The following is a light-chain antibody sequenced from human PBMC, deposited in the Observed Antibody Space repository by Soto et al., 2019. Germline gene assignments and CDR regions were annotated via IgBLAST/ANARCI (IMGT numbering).Light chain of an antibody. J-gene: IGKJ1*01. Sequence: DIQMNQSPSTLSASLEDTVTMTCRASQSIGRFLAWYQHQPGKAPKLLIYDASTLESGVPSRFSGTGSGTEFTFSITSLQPEDFGTYYCQQCYMGWTFGQGTKVDIK. CDR3: QQCYMGWT. V-gene: IGKV1-5*01. CDR1: QSIGRF. CDR2: DAS.